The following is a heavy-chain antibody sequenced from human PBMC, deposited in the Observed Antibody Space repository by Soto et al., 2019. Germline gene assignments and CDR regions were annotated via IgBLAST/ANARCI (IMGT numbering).Heavy chain of an antibody. CDR1: GGSVSSGSYY. D-gene: IGHD6-6*01. CDR2: IYYSGST. CDR3: ASVEYTRASLFNCTSGTLVIVDS. V-gene: IGHV4-61*01. Sequence: SETLSLTCTVSGGSVSSGSYYWSWIRQPPGKGLEWIGYIYYSGSTNYNPSLKSRVTISVDTSKNRFSLKLSSVTAADTAVYDLASVEYTRASLFNCTSGTLVIVDS. J-gene: IGHJ5*01.